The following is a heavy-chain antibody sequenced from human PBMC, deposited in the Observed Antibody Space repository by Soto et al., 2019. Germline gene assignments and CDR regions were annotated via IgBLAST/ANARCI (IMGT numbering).Heavy chain of an antibody. CDR1: CGSIISGDYY. CDR3: ARFYGSGRPNTARYYYYGMDV. D-gene: IGHD3-10*01. J-gene: IGHJ6*02. V-gene: IGHV4-30-4*01. Sequence: PSETLSLTCTFSCGSIISGDYYWSWIRQPPGKGREWIGYIYYSGSTYYNPSLKSRVTISVDTSKTQYSLKLSSVTAADTAVYYCARFYGSGRPNTARYYYYGMDVWGQGTTVTVSS. CDR2: IYYSGST.